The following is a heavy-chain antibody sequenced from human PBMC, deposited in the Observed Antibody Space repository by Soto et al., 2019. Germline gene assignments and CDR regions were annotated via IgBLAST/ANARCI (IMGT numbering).Heavy chain of an antibody. J-gene: IGHJ6*02. CDR3: ARDRGDCSSVNCFASYYFGMDV. CDR1: GFTVSSHY. CDR2: IYSGGST. Sequence: PGGSLRLSCAASGFTVSSHYMNWVRPAPGKGLEWVSVIYSGGSTYYADSVKGRFTISRDISKNTLYLQMNSLRAEDTAIYFCARDRGDCSSVNCFASYYFGMDVWGQGTTVTVSS. D-gene: IGHD2-15*01. V-gene: IGHV3-53*01.